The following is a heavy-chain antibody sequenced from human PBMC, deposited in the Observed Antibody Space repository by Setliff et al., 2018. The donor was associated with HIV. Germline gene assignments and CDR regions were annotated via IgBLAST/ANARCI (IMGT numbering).Heavy chain of an antibody. J-gene: IGHJ4*02. Sequence: SVKVSCKASGDIPRHYGFNWVRQAPGQGLEWVGSLIPVLGEPHYAPRFQGRVTITADDSTNTAYLELPNPRFDDTATYYCARGVLYGLSEYWGTGSLVTVSS. D-gene: IGHD3-10*01. V-gene: IGHV1-69*11. CDR1: GDIPRHYG. CDR3: ARGVLYGLSEY. CDR2: LIPVLGEP.